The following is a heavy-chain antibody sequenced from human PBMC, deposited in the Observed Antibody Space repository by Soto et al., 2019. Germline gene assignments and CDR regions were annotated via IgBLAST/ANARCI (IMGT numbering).Heavy chain of an antibody. V-gene: IGHV3-23*01. CDR2: ISGSGGSA. Sequence: PGGSLRLSCAASGFTFSSYAMSWVRQAPGKGLEWVSAISGSGGSAYYADSVKGRFTISRDNSKNTLYLQMNSLRAEDTAVYYCAKDRLDITMVRGFRWFDPWGQGTLVTVSS. CDR1: GFTFSSYA. D-gene: IGHD3-10*01. J-gene: IGHJ5*02. CDR3: AKDRLDITMVRGFRWFDP.